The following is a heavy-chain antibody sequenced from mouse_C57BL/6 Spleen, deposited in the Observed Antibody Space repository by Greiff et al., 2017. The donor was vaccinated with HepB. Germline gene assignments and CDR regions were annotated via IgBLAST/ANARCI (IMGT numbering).Heavy chain of an antibody. CDR1: GYSITSGYY. CDR3: ARGYYVGWYFDV. J-gene: IGHJ1*03. Sequence: EVKLVESGPGLVKPSQSLSLTCSVTGYSITSGYYWNWIRQFPGNKLEWMGYISYDGSNNYNPSLKNRISITRDTSKNQFFLKLNSVTTEDTATYYCARGYYVGWYFDVWGTGTTVTVSS. D-gene: IGHD2-3*01. CDR2: ISYDGSN. V-gene: IGHV3-6*01.